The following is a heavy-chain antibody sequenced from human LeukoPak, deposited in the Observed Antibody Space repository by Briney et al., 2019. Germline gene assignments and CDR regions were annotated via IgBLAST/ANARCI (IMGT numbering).Heavy chain of an antibody. V-gene: IGHV3-30*04. Sequence: GGSLRLSCAASGFTFSSYAMHWVRQAPGKGLEWVAVISYDGSNKYYADSVKGRFTISRDSSKNTLYLQMNSLRAEDTAVYYCARDWGSTSSYGMDVWGKGTTVTVSS. D-gene: IGHD2-2*01. CDR2: ISYDGSNK. CDR1: GFTFSSYA. CDR3: ARDWGSTSSYGMDV. J-gene: IGHJ6*04.